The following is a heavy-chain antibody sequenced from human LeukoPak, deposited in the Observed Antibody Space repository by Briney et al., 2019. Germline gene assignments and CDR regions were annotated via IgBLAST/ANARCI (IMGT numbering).Heavy chain of an antibody. J-gene: IGHJ3*02. CDR1: GYTFTSYD. D-gene: IGHD3-16*01. CDR3: ARAGPTLPTYYDYVWGSFPDAFDI. CDR2: MNPNSGNT. Sequence: GASVKVSCRASGYTFTSYDINWVRQATGQGLEWMGWMNPNSGNTDYAQKFQGRVTMTRNTSISTAYMELSSLRSEDTAVYYCARAGPTLPTYYDYVWGSFPDAFDIWGQGTMVTVSS. V-gene: IGHV1-8*01.